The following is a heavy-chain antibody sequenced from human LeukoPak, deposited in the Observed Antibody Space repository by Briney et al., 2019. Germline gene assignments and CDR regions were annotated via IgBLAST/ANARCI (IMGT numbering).Heavy chain of an antibody. V-gene: IGHV4-4*07. J-gene: IGHJ4*02. Sequence: SETLSLTCTVSGGSLSNSYWSWVRQPAGKGLEWVGRIYTSGSTDYNPSLKSRVTMSVDTSKNQFSLNLKSVTAADTAIYYCARGPPPDFDCWGQGTLVTVSS. CDR3: ARGPPPDFDC. CDR1: GGSLSNSY. CDR2: IYTSGST.